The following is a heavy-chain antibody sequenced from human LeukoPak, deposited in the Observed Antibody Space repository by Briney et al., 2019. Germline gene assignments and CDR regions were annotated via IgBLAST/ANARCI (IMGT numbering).Heavy chain of an antibody. J-gene: IGHJ5*02. V-gene: IGHV3-30*14. D-gene: IGHD6-19*01. CDR2: TSSDGDIK. CDR3: ARDLYNSGWFEH. Sequence: PGRSLRLSCAASGFTFSGYSMHWVRQAPGKGLNWVALTSSDGDIKYYADSVKGRFTISRGNSKNTLYLQVNSLRAEDTGVYYCARDLYNSGWFEHWGQGTLVTVSS. CDR1: GFTFSGYS.